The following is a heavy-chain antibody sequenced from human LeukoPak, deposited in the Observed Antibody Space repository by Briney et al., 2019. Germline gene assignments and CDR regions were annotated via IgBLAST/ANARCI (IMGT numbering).Heavy chain of an antibody. J-gene: IGHJ5*02. CDR2: ISWNSGSI. CDR3: AKSWQGYNWFDP. Sequence: PGGSLRLSCAASGFTFDDYAMHWVRQAPGKGLEWVSGISWNSGSIGYADSVKGRFTISRDNAKNSLYLQMNSLRAEDTAVYYCAKSWQGYNWFDPWGQGTLVTVSS. CDR1: GFTFDDYA. V-gene: IGHV3-9*01. D-gene: IGHD6-13*01.